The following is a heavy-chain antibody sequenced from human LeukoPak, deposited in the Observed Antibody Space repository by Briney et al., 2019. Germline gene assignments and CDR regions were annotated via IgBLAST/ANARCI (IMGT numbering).Heavy chain of an antibody. Sequence: PGGSLRLSCAASGFTFSSYWMHWVRQAPGKGLEWLSYISGSSSTIYYADSVKGRFTISRDNAKNSLYLQMNSLRDEDTAVYYCARDMGGPATTDAFDIWGQGTMVTVSS. CDR1: GFTFSSYW. CDR2: ISGSSSTI. J-gene: IGHJ3*02. CDR3: ARDMGGPATTDAFDI. D-gene: IGHD3-16*01. V-gene: IGHV3-48*02.